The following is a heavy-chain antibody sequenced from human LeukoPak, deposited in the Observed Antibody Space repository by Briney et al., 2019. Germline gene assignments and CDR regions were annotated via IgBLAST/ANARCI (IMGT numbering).Heavy chain of an antibody. V-gene: IGHV3-7*01. J-gene: IGHJ3*02. D-gene: IGHD3-10*01. Sequence: GGSLRLSCAASGFTFSSYRMSWVRQAPGKGLEWVANIKQDGSEKYYVDSVKGRFTISRDNAKNSLYLQMNSLRAEDTAVYYCARGGLYYYGSGSPNDAFDIWGQGTMVTVSS. CDR1: GFTFSSYR. CDR2: IKQDGSEK. CDR3: ARGGLYYYGSGSPNDAFDI.